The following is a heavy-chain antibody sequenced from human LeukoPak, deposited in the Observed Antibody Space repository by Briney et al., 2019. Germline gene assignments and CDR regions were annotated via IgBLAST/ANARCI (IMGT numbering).Heavy chain of an antibody. J-gene: IGHJ4*02. CDR3: ARGYCRGDCFTRFDY. Sequence: AAVKVSCKASGYMFTGCYMHCVRQAPGQGLEWMGWIIVNSGGPSYTQKFRGRVTMSRETTISTDYMELNSLRSDDTAVYYSARGYCRGDCFTRFDYWGQGTLVTVSS. CDR2: IIVNSGGP. D-gene: IGHD2-21*02. CDR1: GYMFTGCY. V-gene: IGHV1-2*02.